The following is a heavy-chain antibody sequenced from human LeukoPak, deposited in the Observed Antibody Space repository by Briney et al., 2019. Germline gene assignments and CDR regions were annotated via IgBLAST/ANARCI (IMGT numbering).Heavy chain of an antibody. Sequence: GGSLRLSCAASGFTFSSYWMSWVRQAPGKGLEWVANIKQDGSEKYYVDSVKGRFTISRDNAKNSLYLQMNSLRDEDTAVYYCARDLDDYSNYVLDYWGQGTLVTVSS. J-gene: IGHJ4*02. V-gene: IGHV3-7*01. CDR3: ARDLDDYSNYVLDY. CDR2: IKQDGSEK. CDR1: GFTFSSYW. D-gene: IGHD4-11*01.